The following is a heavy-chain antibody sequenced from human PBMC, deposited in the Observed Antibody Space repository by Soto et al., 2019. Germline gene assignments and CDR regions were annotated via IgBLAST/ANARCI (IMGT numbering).Heavy chain of an antibody. J-gene: IGHJ6*03. CDR2: INHSGST. CDR3: ARGQGGVVGYMDV. Sequence: SETLSLTCAVYGGSLSGYYWSWIRQPPGKGLEWIGEINHSGSTNYNPSLKSRVTISVDTSKNQFSLKLSSVTAADTAVYYCARGQGGVVGYMDVWGKGTTVTVSS. D-gene: IGHD1-26*01. CDR1: GGSLSGYY. V-gene: IGHV4-34*01.